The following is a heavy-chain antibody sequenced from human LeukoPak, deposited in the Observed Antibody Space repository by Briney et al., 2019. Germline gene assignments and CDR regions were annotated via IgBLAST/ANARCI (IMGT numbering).Heavy chain of an antibody. J-gene: IGHJ4*02. CDR3: ARRRRGIAARLGFFDY. CDR1: GGSFSGYY. V-gene: IGHV4-34*01. D-gene: IGHD6-6*01. CDR2: INHSGST. Sequence: IPSETLSLTCAVYGGSFSGYYWSWIRQPPGKGLEWIGEINHSGSTNYNPSLKSRVTISVDTSKNQFSLKLSSVTAADTAVYYCARRRRGIAARLGFFDYWGQGTLVTVSS.